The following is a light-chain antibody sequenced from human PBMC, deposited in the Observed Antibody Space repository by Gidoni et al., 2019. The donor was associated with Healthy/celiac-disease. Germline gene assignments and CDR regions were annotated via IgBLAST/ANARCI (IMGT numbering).Light chain of an antibody. CDR3: AAWDDSLNVLYV. V-gene: IGLV1-44*01. CDR1: SSNIGSNT. CDR2: SNN. Sequence: ASASGTPGQRVTISCSGSSSNIGSNTVNWYQQLPGTAPKLLIYSNNQRPSGVPDRFSGSKSGNSASLAISGLQSEDEADYYCAAWDDSLNVLYVFGTGTKVTVL. J-gene: IGLJ1*01.